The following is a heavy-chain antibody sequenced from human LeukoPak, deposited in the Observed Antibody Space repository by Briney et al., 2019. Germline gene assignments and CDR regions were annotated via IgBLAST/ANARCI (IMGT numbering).Heavy chain of an antibody. V-gene: IGHV3-7*04. CDR1: GFTFSSYW. D-gene: IGHD3-22*01. CDR2: IKTDGSLI. Sequence: GGSLRLSCVASGFTFSSYWMTWVRQAPGKGLEWVANIKTDGSLIYYVDSVKGRFTISRDNAKNSLYLQMNSLRVEDTAVYYCARGRMLYYYDSSGYPFDYWGQGSLVTVSS. CDR3: ARGRMLYYYDSSGYPFDY. J-gene: IGHJ4*02.